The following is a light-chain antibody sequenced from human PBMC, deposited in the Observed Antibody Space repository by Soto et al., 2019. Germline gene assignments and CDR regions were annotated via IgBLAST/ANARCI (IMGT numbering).Light chain of an antibody. CDR2: KAS. V-gene: IGKV1-5*03. CDR3: QQYNSYPLT. CDR1: QSISSW. Sequence: DIQMTQSPSTLSASVGDRVTITCRASQSISSWLAWYQQEPGTAPKVLIYKASSLERGVPLRFSGSGSGTEFTLTISSLQPDDFATYYCQQYNSYPLTFGGGTKVEIK. J-gene: IGKJ4*01.